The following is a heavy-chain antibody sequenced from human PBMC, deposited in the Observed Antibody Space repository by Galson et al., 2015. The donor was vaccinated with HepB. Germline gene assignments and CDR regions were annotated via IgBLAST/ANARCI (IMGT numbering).Heavy chain of an antibody. CDR2: ISYDGSNK. CDR3: TAVDRLYGGKPIDY. CDR1: GFTFSSYG. D-gene: IGHD4-23*01. Sequence: SLRLSCAASGFTFSSYGMHWVRQAPGKGLEWVAVISYDGSNKYYADSVKGRFTISRDDSKNTLYLQMNSLKTEDTAIYHCTAVDRLYGGKPIDYWGQGTLVTVSS. J-gene: IGHJ4*02. V-gene: IGHV3-30*03.